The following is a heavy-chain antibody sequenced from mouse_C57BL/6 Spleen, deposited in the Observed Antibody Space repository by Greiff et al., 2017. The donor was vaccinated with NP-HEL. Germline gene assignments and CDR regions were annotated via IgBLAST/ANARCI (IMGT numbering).Heavy chain of an antibody. J-gene: IGHJ2*01. Sequence: EVHLVESGGGLVKPGGSLKLSCAASGFTFSDYGMHWVRQAPEKGLEWVAYISSGSSTIYYADTVKGRFTISRDNAKNTLFLQMTSLRSEDTAMYYCARPGLGPNYFDYWGQGTTLTVSS. D-gene: IGHD4-1*01. V-gene: IGHV5-17*01. CDR3: ARPGLGPNYFDY. CDR1: GFTFSDYG. CDR2: ISSGSSTI.